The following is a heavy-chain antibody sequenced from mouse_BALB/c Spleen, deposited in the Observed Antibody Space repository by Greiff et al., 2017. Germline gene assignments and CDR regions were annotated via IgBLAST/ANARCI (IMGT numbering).Heavy chain of an antibody. CDR2: ISSGSSTI. CDR1: GFTFSSFG. Sequence: EVKLEESGGGLVQPGGSRKLSCAASGFTFSSFGMHWVRQAPEKGLEWVAYISSGSSTIYYADTVKGRFTISRDNPKNTLFLQMTSLRSEDTAMYYCARSNWGFAYWGQGTLVTVSA. CDR3: ARSNWGFAY. D-gene: IGHD4-1*01. V-gene: IGHV5-17*02. J-gene: IGHJ3*01.